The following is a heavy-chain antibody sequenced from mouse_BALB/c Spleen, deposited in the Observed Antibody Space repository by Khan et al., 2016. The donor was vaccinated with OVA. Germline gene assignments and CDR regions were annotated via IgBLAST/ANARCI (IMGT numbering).Heavy chain of an antibody. CDR1: GFTFSTYG. D-gene: IGHD1-1*01. J-gene: IGHJ3*01. CDR2: VSTGGHYT. V-gene: IGHV5-6*01. CDR3: TRLAYYYDSEGFAY. Sequence: EVKLVESGGDIVKPGGSLKLSCAASGFTFSTYGMSWVRQTPDKRLEWVATVSTGGHYTYYTDTVKGRFTISRDNAKNTLYLQMSSLRSEDTAMFYGTRLAYYYDSEGFAYWGQGTLVTVSA.